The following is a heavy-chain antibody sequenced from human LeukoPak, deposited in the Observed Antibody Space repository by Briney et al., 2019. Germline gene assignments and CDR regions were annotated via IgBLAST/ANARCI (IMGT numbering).Heavy chain of an antibody. CDR3: ATVYLRWELLRGFDY. CDR1: GYTLTELS. D-gene: IGHD1-26*01. CDR2: FDPGDGET. Sequence: ASVKVPCKVSGYTLTELSMHWVRQAPGKGLEWMGGFDPGDGETIYAQKFQGRVTMTEDTSTDTAYMELSSLRSEDTAVYYCATVYLRWELLRGFDYWGQGTLVTASS. J-gene: IGHJ4*02. V-gene: IGHV1-24*01.